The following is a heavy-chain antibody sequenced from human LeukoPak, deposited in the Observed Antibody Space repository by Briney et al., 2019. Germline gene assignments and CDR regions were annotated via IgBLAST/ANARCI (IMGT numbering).Heavy chain of an antibody. D-gene: IGHD3-9*01. CDR1: GGSISSGDYY. CDR3: ARDRRLRYFDWLLSVRPNGAFDI. Sequence: PSQTLSLTCTVSGGSISSGDYYWSWIRQPPGKGLEWIGYIYYSGSTYYNPSLKSRVTISVDTSKNQFSLKLSSVTAADTAVYYCARDRRLRYFDWLLSVRPNGAFDIWGQGTMVTVSS. CDR2: IYYSGST. V-gene: IGHV4-30-4*01. J-gene: IGHJ3*02.